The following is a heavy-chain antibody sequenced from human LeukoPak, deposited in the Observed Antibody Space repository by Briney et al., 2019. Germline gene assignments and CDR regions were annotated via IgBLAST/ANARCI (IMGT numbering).Heavy chain of an antibody. CDR2: INHSGST. CDR3: AKVKDQLGDAFDI. J-gene: IGHJ3*02. D-gene: IGHD1-1*01. CDR1: GGSFSGYY. Sequence: PSETLSLTCAVYGGSFSGYYWSWIRQPPRKGLEWIGEINHSGSTNYNPSLKSRVTISVDTSKNQFSLKLGSVTAADTAVYYWAKVKDQLGDAFDIRGQGTMVTVSS. V-gene: IGHV4-34*01.